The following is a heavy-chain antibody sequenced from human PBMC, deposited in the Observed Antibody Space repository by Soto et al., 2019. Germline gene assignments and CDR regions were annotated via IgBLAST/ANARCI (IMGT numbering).Heavy chain of an antibody. Sequence: GESLKISCKGSGYSFTSYWTGWVRQMPGKGLEWMGIIYPGDSGTRYSPSFQGQVTISADKSISTAYLQWSSLKASDTAMYYCARQWPHDAFDIWGQGTMVTVSS. V-gene: IGHV5-51*01. J-gene: IGHJ3*02. CDR3: ARQWPHDAFDI. CDR2: IYPGDSGT. CDR1: GYSFTSYW.